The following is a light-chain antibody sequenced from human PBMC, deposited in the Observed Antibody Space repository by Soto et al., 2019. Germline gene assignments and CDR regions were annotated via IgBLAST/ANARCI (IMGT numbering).Light chain of an antibody. CDR3: QQRSSWPLT. J-gene: IGKJ4*01. Sequence: DIVLTQSPVTLSLSPGERATLSCRASQSVSSSNLAWYQQKPAQAPRPLIYAASRRAPGIPERFSGSGSGTDFTLTISSLETEDFAVYYCQQRSSWPLTFGGGTKVDIK. CDR2: AAS. CDR1: QSVSSSN. V-gene: IGKV3D-20*02.